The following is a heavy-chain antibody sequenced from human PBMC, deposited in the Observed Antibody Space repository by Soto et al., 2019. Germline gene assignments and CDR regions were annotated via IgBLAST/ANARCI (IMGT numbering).Heavy chain of an antibody. J-gene: IGHJ5*02. Sequence: GASVKVSCKASGGTFSSYAISWVRQAPGQGLEWMGGIIPIFGTTNYAQKLQGRVTMTTDTSTSTAYMELSSLRSDDTAVYYCARGGGSYNNWFDPWGQGTLVTVSS. D-gene: IGHD2-15*01. CDR2: IIPIFGTT. V-gene: IGHV1-69*05. CDR1: GGTFSSYA. CDR3: ARGGGSYNNWFDP.